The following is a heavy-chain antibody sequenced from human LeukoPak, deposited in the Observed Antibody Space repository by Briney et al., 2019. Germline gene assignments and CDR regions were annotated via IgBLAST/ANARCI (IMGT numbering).Heavy chain of an antibody. CDR1: GYTFSNFG. CDR3: ARDGTSTDDY. J-gene: IGHJ4*02. D-gene: IGHD2-2*01. Sequence: ASVKVSCKASGYTFSNFGIIWVRQAPGQGLEWIAWISGNNDNPNYGRKFQGRFTVTTDSSTSTAYMELRNLRSDDTAVYYCARDGTSTDDYWGQGTLVTVSS. CDR2: ISGNNDNP. V-gene: IGHV1-18*01.